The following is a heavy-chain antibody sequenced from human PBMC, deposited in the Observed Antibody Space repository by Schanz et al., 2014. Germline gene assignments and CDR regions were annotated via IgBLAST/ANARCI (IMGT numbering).Heavy chain of an antibody. CDR2: INPSGGST. J-gene: IGHJ4*02. D-gene: IGHD6-13*01. V-gene: IGHV1-46*03. CDR3: ARDGEAAAGCDY. Sequence: QVQLVQSGAEVKKPGASVKVSCKASGYTSTSYYMHWVRQAPGQGLEWMRIINPSGGSTSYAQKFQGRVTMTRDTSTSTVYMELSSLRSEDTAVYYCARDGEAAAGCDYWGQGTLVTVSS. CDR1: GYTSTSYY.